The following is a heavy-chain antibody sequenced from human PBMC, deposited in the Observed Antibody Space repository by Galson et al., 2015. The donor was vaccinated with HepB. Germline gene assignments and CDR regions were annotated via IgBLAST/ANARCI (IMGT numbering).Heavy chain of an antibody. V-gene: IGHV3-7*03. J-gene: IGHJ6*02. Sequence: SLRLSCAASGFTFSSYWMSWVRQAPGKGLEWVANIKQDGSEKYYVDSVKGRFTISRDNAKNSLYLQMNSLRAEDTAVYYCARCLGYYDSSGYPYYYYGMHVWGLGTTVTVSS. D-gene: IGHD3-22*01. CDR3: ARCLGYYDSSGYPYYYYGMHV. CDR2: IKQDGSEK. CDR1: GFTFSSYW.